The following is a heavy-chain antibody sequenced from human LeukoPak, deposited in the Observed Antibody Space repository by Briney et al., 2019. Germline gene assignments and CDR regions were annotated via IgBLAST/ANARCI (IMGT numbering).Heavy chain of an antibody. CDR1: GFTFSSYG. CDR3: ACLRGPSDY. V-gene: IGHV3-23*01. CDR2: ISGSGGST. D-gene: IGHD4-17*01. J-gene: IGHJ4*02. Sequence: GGSLRLSCAASGFTFSSYGMSWVRQAPGKGLEWVSAISGSGGSTYYADPVRGRFTISRDNTKNSLYLQMDSLTADDTAVYFCACLRGPSDYWGQGTLVTVSS.